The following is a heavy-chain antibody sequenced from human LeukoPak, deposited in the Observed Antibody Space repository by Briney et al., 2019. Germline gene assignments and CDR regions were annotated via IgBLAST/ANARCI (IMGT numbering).Heavy chain of an antibody. CDR3: ARTVYPYNWFDP. Sequence: ASVTVSCKASGYTFTGYYMHWVRQAPGQGLEWMGWINPNSGDTNYAQKFQGSVTMTRDTSISTVYMELSRLRSDDTAVYYCARTVYPYNWFDPWGQGTLVTVSS. J-gene: IGHJ5*02. V-gene: IGHV1-2*02. CDR2: INPNSGDT. CDR1: GYTFTGYY. D-gene: IGHD2-2*02.